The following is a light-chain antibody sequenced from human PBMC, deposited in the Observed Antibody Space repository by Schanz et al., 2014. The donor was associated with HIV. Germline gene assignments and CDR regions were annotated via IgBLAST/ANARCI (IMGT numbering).Light chain of an antibody. J-gene: IGKJ2*01. CDR1: QSVTSN. V-gene: IGKV3-20*01. Sequence: EVVLTQSPVTLSMSPGERATLSCRASQSVTSNLAWYQQRPGQAPRLLIYGASTRATGIPARFSGSGSGTDFTLIISKLEPEDFAVYYCQQYGNSPQAFGPGTRLEIK. CDR2: GAS. CDR3: QQYGNSPQA.